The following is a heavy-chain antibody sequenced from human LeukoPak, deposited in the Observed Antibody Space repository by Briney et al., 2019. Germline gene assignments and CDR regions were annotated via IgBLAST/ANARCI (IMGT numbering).Heavy chain of an antibody. J-gene: IGHJ4*02. CDR1: GFTFSDYA. V-gene: IGHV3-23*05. Sequence: GGSLRLSCAASGFTFSDYAMTWVRQAPGKGLEWVSTITSGGSFIYYADSVKGRFTISRDNSKNTLYLQMNSLRAEDTAVYYCANRAVSGAGALDYWGQGTLVTVSS. D-gene: IGHD6-19*01. CDR2: ITSGGSFI. CDR3: ANRAVSGAGALDY.